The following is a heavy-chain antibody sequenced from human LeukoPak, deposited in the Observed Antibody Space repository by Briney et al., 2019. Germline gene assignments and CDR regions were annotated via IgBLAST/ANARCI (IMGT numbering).Heavy chain of an antibody. CDR2: INHSGST. D-gene: IGHD6-19*01. J-gene: IGHJ4*02. CDR1: GGSFSGYY. CDR3: ARQARLEDIAVAGVSDY. V-gene: IGHV4-34*01. Sequence: SETLSLTCAVYGGSFSGYYWSWIRQPPGKGLEWIGEINHSGSTNYNPSLKSRVTISVDTSKNQFSLKLSSVTAADTAVYYCARQARLEDIAVAGVSDYWGQGTLVTVSS.